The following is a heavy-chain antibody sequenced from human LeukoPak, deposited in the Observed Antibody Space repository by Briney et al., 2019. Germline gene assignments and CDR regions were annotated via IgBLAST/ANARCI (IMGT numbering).Heavy chain of an antibody. J-gene: IGHJ1*01. CDR1: GASITTTNFW. CDR2: IHDRGSD. D-gene: IGHD6-6*01. CDR3: ARYGLVEFRNAFQY. V-gene: IGHV4-61*01. Sequence: SETLSLTCSVSGASITTTNFWWTWIRQSPGRGLEWIGYIHDRGSDKYNPALESRATLSVDTSKNQFSLKLNSVTAADTAVYYCARYGLVEFRNAFQYSGQGILVSVSS.